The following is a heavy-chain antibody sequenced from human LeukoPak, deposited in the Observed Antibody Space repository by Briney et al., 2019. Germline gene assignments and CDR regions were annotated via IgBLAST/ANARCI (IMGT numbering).Heavy chain of an antibody. D-gene: IGHD3-10*01. CDR3: ARGSTMVRGVTISVDY. Sequence: ASVKVSCKASGYTFTGYYMHWVRQAPGQGLEWMGRINPNSGGTNYAQKFQGRVTMTRDTSISTAYMELSRLRSDDTAVYYCARGSTMVRGVTISVDYWGQGTLVTVSS. CDR1: GYTFTGYY. V-gene: IGHV1-2*06. J-gene: IGHJ4*02. CDR2: INPNSGGT.